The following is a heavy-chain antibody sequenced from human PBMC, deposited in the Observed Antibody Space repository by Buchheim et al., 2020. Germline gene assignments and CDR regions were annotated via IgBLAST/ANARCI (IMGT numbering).Heavy chain of an antibody. D-gene: IGHD2-21*01. CDR3: GHLIFARRGY. V-gene: IGHV2-5*01. Sequence: QVTLKESGPTLVKPTQTLTLTCTFSGFSLSTSGVGVGWIRQPPGKALEWLALIYWNDDKRYSPSLKSRVTITKDNSNNQVGLTMTNMDPVDTVTYYCGHLIFARRGYWGQGTL. CDR2: IYWNDDK. J-gene: IGHJ4*02. CDR1: GFSLSTSGVG.